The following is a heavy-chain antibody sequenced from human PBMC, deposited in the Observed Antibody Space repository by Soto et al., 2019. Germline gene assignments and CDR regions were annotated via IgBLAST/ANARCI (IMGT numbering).Heavy chain of an antibody. CDR3: ARAPILEWLLWTPNYYYYGMDV. D-gene: IGHD3-3*01. J-gene: IGHJ6*02. CDR1: GFTFSSYW. Sequence: PGESLKISCAASGFTFSSYWMSWVRQAPGKGLEWVANIKQDGSEKYYVDSVKGRFTISRDNAKNSLYLQMNSLRAEDTAVYYCARAPILEWLLWTPNYYYYGMDVWGQGTTVTVSS. V-gene: IGHV3-7*01. CDR2: IKQDGSEK.